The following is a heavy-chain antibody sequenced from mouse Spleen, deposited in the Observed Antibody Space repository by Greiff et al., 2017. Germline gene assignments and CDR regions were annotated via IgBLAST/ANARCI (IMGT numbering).Heavy chain of an antibody. CDR2: INPNNGGT. V-gene: IGHV1-22*01. J-gene: IGHJ2*01. CDR3: ARGRVYYYDGSLYFDY. D-gene: IGHD1-1*01. CDR1: GYTFTDYN. Sequence: EVQLQQSGPELVKPGASVKMSCKASGYTFTDYNMHWVKQSHGKSLEWIGYINPNNGGTSYNQKFKGKATLTVNKSSSTAYMELRSLTSEDSAVYYCARGRVYYYDGSLYFDYWGQGTTLTVSS.